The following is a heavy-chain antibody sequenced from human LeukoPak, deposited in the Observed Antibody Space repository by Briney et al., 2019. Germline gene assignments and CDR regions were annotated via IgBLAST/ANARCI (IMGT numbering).Heavy chain of an antibody. J-gene: IGHJ4*02. CDR2: INQDGSEK. V-gene: IGHV3-7*01. D-gene: IGHD3-22*01. Sequence: PGGSLRLSCAASQFTFSSHWMSWFRQAPGKGLQWVANINQDGSEKYYVDSVKGRFTISRDNTKSSLFLQINTLRPEDTAVYYCARDPTYYDRSGYDYWGQGTVVTVSS. CDR3: ARDPTYYDRSGYDY. CDR1: QFTFSSHW.